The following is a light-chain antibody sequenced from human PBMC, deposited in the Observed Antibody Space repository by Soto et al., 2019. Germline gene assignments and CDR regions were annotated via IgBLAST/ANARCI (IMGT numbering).Light chain of an antibody. CDR1: QSVGSF. V-gene: IGKV3-11*01. J-gene: IGKJ5*01. Sequence: EIAMTQSPATLSLSPRERATLSCSASQSVGSFLAWYQQKPGQAPRLLIYDTSIRATGIPARFSGSGSGTDFTLTISSLEPEDFAVYYCQQRNSWPPTFTFGQGTRLEI. CDR3: QQRNSWPPTFT. CDR2: DTS.